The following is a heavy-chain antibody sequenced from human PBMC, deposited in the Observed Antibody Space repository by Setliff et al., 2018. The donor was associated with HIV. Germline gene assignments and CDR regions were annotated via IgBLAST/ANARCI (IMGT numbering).Heavy chain of an antibody. V-gene: IGHV3-21*01. CDR3: ARDPYWLEGYFDY. J-gene: IGHJ4*02. CDR1: GFIFSGYT. D-gene: IGHD6-19*01. Sequence: GSLRLSCAASGFIFSGYTMVWVRQAPGKGLEWVSSISSSGNFIYYEDSVKGRFTMSRDNANNSLYLQMDSLRVEDTGFYYCARDPYWLEGYFDYWGPGTLVTVSS. CDR2: ISSSGNFI.